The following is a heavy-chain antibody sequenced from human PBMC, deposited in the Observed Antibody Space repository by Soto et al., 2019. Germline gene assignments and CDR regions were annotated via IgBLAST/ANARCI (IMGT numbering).Heavy chain of an antibody. D-gene: IGHD7-27*01. CDR1: GGSISSYY. CDR2: IYKSATT. CDR3: ARGRYCLTGRCFPNWFDS. J-gene: IGHJ5*01. V-gene: IGHV4-4*08. Sequence: ETLSLTCTVSGGSISSYYWSWIRQPPGQALEYIGYIYKSATTYYNPSFESRVAISVDTLKSQFSLNVTSVTAADTAVYFCARGRYCLTGRCFPNWFDSWGQGALVTVSS.